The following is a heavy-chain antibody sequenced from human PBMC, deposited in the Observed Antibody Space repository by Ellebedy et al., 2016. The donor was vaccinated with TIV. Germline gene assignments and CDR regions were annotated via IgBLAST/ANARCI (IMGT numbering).Heavy chain of an antibody. D-gene: IGHD6-19*01. V-gene: IGHV3-48*01. CDR3: AKCRHSTGCLLDS. CDR2: ISSSGYTI. J-gene: IGHJ4*02. Sequence: GESLKISCAASGFTFSSYSMNWVRQAPGKGLEWVSYISSSGYTIYYADSVKGRFTISRDSSKDTLYLEMDSLRADDTAIYYCAKCRHSTGCLLDSWGQGTLVTVSS. CDR1: GFTFSSYS.